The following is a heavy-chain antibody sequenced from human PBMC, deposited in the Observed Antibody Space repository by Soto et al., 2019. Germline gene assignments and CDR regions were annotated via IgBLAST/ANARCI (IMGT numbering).Heavy chain of an antibody. CDR2: ISAYNGNT. CDR3: ARDSYPYCGGDCYSYY. D-gene: IGHD2-21*02. Sequence: VKVSCKASGYTFTSYGISWVRQAPGQGLEWMGWISAYNGNTNYAQKLQGRVTMTTDTSTSTACMELRSLRSDDTAVYYCARDSYPYCGGDCYSYYWGQGTLVTVSS. J-gene: IGHJ4*02. V-gene: IGHV1-18*01. CDR1: GYTFTSYG.